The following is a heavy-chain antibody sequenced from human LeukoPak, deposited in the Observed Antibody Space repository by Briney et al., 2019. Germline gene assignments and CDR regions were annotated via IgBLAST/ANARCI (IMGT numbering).Heavy chain of an antibody. Sequence: GASVKVSCKASGYTFTGYYMHWVRQAPGQGLEWMGGIIPIFGTANYAQKFQGRVTITADESTSTAYMELSSLRSEDTAVYYCASMLYDSQPGAPWGQGTLVTVSS. J-gene: IGHJ5*02. CDR1: GYTFTGYY. CDR3: ASMLYDSQPGAP. CDR2: IIPIFGTA. V-gene: IGHV1-69*13. D-gene: IGHD3-22*01.